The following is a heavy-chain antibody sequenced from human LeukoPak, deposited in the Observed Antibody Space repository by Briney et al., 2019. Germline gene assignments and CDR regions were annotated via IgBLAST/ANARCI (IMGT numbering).Heavy chain of an antibody. CDR1: GGSISSSNW. CDR2: IYHSGST. Sequence: PSETLSLTCAVSGGSISSSNWWSWVRQPPGKGLEWIGEIYHSGSTNYNPSLKSRVTISVDKSENQFSLKLSSVTAADTAVYYCARDRITIFGVAPEYYYYGMDVWGQGTTVTVSS. J-gene: IGHJ6*02. V-gene: IGHV4-4*02. D-gene: IGHD3-3*01. CDR3: ARDRITIFGVAPEYYYYGMDV.